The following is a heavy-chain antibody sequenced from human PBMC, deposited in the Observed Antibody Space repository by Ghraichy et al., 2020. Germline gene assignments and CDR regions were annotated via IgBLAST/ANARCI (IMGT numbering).Heavy chain of an antibody. CDR1: GFTFSSYA. D-gene: IGHD1-14*01. Sequence: GESLNISCAASGFTFSSYAMSWVRQAPGKGLEWVSAISGSGGSTYYADSVKGRFTISRDNSKNTLYLQMNSLRAEDTAVYYCAKARRTSYYYYYYGMDVWGQGTTVTVSS. CDR3: AKARRTSYYYYYYGMDV. J-gene: IGHJ6*02. CDR2: ISGSGGST. V-gene: IGHV3-23*01.